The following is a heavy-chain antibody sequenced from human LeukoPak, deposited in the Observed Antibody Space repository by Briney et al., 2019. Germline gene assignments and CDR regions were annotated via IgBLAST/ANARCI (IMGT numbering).Heavy chain of an antibody. V-gene: IGHV6-1*01. CDR2: TYYRSKWYY. J-gene: IGHJ3*02. CDR1: GDSVSSNSAA. Sequence: SQTLSLTCAISGDSVSSNSAAWNWIRQSPSRGLEWLGRTYYRSKWYYDYAVSVKSRITINPDTSKYQFSLQLNSVTPEDTAVYYCASFYYATSGHGAFDIWGQGTMVTVSS. D-gene: IGHD3-22*01. CDR3: ASFYYATSGHGAFDI.